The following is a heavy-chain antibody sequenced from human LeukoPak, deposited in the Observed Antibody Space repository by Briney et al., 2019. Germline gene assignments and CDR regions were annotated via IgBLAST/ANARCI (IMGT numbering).Heavy chain of an antibody. CDR1: GGSISSYY. V-gene: IGHV4-59*01. D-gene: IGHD3-22*01. Sequence: SETLSLTCTVSGGSISSYYWSWIRQPPGKGLEWIGYIYYSGSTNYNPSLKSRVTISVDTSKNQFSLKLSSVTAADTAVYYCARSDSSGYYYFDYWGQGTLVTASS. J-gene: IGHJ4*02. CDR3: ARSDSSGYYYFDY. CDR2: IYYSGST.